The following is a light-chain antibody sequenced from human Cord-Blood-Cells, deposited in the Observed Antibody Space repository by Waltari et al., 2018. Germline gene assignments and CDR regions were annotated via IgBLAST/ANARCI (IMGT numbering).Light chain of an antibody. CDR3: QQYYSTPYT. Sequence: DIQMTQSPSSLSASAGDRVTITCQASQDISNYLNWYQQKPGKAPKLLIYDASNLETGVPSRFSGSGSGTDFTFTISSLQAEDVAVYYCQQYYSTPYTFGQGTKLEIK. CDR1: QDISNY. V-gene: IGKV1-33*01. J-gene: IGKJ2*01. CDR2: DAS.